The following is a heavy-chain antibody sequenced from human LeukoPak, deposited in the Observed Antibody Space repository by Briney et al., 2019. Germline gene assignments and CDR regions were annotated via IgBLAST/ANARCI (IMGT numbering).Heavy chain of an antibody. CDR3: AHRRKEQLWLPFDF. CDR2: IYWDDDK. D-gene: IGHD5-18*01. CDR1: GGSIGSYYW. Sequence: TLSLTCTVSGGSIGSYYWSWIRQPPGKALEWLALIYWDDDKRYSPSLKSRLTITKDTSKNQVVLTMTNMDPVDTATYYCAHRRKEQLWLPFDFWGQGTLVTVSS. V-gene: IGHV2-5*08. J-gene: IGHJ4*02.